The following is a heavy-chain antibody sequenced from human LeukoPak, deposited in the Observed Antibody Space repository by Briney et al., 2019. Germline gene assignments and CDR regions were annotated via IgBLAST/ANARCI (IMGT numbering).Heavy chain of an antibody. J-gene: IGHJ4*02. Sequence: ASVKVSCKVSGYTLTELSMHWARQAPGKGLEWMGGFDPEDGETIYAQKFQGRVTMTEDTSTDTAYMELSSLRSEDTAVYYCATDRGGGYDYVWGSYRSSNPYDYWGQGTLVTVSS. CDR1: GYTLTELS. CDR2: FDPEDGET. V-gene: IGHV1-24*01. D-gene: IGHD3-16*02. CDR3: ATDRGGGYDYVWGSYRSSNPYDY.